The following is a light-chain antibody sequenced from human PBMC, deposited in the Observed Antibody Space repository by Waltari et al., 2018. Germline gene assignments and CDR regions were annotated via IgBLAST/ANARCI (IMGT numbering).Light chain of an antibody. CDR2: ACT. J-gene: IGLJ1*01. CDR1: SSDVGNYDY. V-gene: IGLV2-14*03. Sequence: QSALTQPASVSGSPGQSITISCTGTSSDVGNYDYVSWYQQHPGKAPKLMIYACTNRPSGVSNRFSGSKSGNTASLTISGLQAQDEADYYCSSYTTSATLVFGTGTKVTVL. CDR3: SSYTTSATLV.